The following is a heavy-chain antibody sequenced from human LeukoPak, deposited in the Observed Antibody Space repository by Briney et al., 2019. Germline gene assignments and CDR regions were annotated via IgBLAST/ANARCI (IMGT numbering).Heavy chain of an antibody. D-gene: IGHD3-10*01. CDR2: IYHSGST. J-gene: IGHJ4*02. Sequence: PSETLSLTCAVSGGSISSSNWWSWVRRPPGKGLEWIGEIYHSGSTNYNPSLKSRVTISVDKSKNQFSLKLSSVTAADTAVYYCARGDYGSGSYYLHYFDYWGQGTLVTVSS. V-gene: IGHV4-4*02. CDR1: GGSISSSNW. CDR3: ARGDYGSGSYYLHYFDY.